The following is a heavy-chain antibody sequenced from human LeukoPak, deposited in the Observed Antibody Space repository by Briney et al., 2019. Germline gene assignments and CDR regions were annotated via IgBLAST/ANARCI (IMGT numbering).Heavy chain of an antibody. CDR3: ARELVLRGTQKTNYYYYYMDV. Sequence: AASVKVSCKASGYTFTGYYMHWVRQAPGQGLEWMGWINPNSGGTNYAQKFQGRVTMTRDTSISTAYMELSRLRSDDTAVYYCARELVLRGTQKTNYYYYYMDVWGKGTTVTVSS. J-gene: IGHJ6*03. V-gene: IGHV1-2*02. D-gene: IGHD6-6*01. CDR2: INPNSGGT. CDR1: GYTFTGYY.